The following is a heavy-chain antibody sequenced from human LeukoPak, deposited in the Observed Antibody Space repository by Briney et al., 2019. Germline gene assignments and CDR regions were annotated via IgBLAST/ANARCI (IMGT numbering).Heavy chain of an antibody. J-gene: IGHJ6*02. CDR2: INPNSGGT. V-gene: IGHV1-2*02. Sequence: EASVKVSCKASGYTFTGYYMHWVRQAPGQGLEWMGWINPNSGGTNYAQKFQGRVTMTRDTSISTAYMERSRLRSDDTAVYYCATKRGYYYQCYYYYGMDVWGQGTAVTVSS. D-gene: IGHD5-12*01. CDR3: ATKRGYYYQCYYYYGMDV. CDR1: GYTFTGYY.